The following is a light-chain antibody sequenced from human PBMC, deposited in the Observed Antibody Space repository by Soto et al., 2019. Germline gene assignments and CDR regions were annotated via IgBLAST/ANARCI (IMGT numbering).Light chain of an antibody. J-gene: IGKJ2*01. CDR1: QGLVFSDGYTY. CDR3: MQGAHWPMYT. Sequence: DVVMTQSPLSLPVTLGHPASISCRSSQGLVFSDGYTYLSWFQQRPGQSPRRLIYRVSDRDSGVPDRFSGSGSGTDFTLKISRVEADDVGIYYCMQGAHWPMYTFGQGTRLEI. CDR2: RVS. V-gene: IGKV2-30*01.